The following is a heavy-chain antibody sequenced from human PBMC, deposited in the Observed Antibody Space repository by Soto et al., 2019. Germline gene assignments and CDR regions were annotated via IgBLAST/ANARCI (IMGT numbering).Heavy chain of an antibody. J-gene: IGHJ4*02. D-gene: IGHD6-13*01. CDR1: GGSISSGGYY. CDR3: ASGRAAAGTGIDY. V-gene: IGHV4-31*03. CDR2: IYYSGST. Sequence: SETLSLTCTVSGGSISSGGYYWSWIRQHPGKGLEWIGYIYYSGSTYYNPSLKSRVTISVDTSKNQFSLKLSSVTAADTAVYYCASGRAAAGTGIDYWGQGTLVTVSS.